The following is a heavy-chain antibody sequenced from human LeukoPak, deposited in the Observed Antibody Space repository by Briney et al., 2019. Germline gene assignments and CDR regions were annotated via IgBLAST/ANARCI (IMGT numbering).Heavy chain of an antibody. J-gene: IGHJ4*02. V-gene: IGHV3-30-3*02. Sequence: GGSLRLSCAASGFTFSSYAMHWVRQAPGKGLEWVAVISYDGSNKYYADSVKGRFTISRDNSKNTLYLQMNSLRAEDTAVYYCAKSQDFGDYDVAFWGQGTLVTVSS. D-gene: IGHD4-17*01. CDR3: AKSQDFGDYDVAF. CDR1: GFTFSSYA. CDR2: ISYDGSNK.